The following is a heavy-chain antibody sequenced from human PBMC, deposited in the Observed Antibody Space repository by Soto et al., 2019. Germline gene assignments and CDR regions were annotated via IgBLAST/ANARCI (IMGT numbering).Heavy chain of an antibody. D-gene: IGHD2-15*01. CDR2: IYSGGST. J-gene: IGHJ4*02. CDR3: ARDRQRPYCSGGSCYLDY. V-gene: IGHV3-66*01. CDR1: GFTVSSNY. Sequence: EVQLVESGGGLVQPGGSLRLSCAASGFTVSSNYMSWVRQAPGKGLEWVSVIYSGGSTYYADSVKGRFTISRDNSKNTLYLQMNSLRAEDTAVYYCARDRQRPYCSGGSCYLDYWGQGTLVTVSS.